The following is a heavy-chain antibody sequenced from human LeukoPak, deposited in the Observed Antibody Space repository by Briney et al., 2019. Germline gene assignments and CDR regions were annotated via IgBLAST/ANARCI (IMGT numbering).Heavy chain of an antibody. V-gene: IGHV1-24*01. Sequence: ASVKVSCKVSGYTLTELSMHWVRQAPGKGLEWMGGFDPEEGETIYAQKLQGRVTMTEDTSTDTAYMELSSLRSEDTAVYYCATAHYCSGGSCYSAPGYGMDVWGQGTTVTVPS. CDR2: FDPEEGET. J-gene: IGHJ6*02. CDR1: GYTLTELS. D-gene: IGHD2-15*01. CDR3: ATAHYCSGGSCYSAPGYGMDV.